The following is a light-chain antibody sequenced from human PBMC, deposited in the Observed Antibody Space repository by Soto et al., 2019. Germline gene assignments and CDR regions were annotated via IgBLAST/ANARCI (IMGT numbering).Light chain of an antibody. Sequence: QSVLTQSPSASGSPGQSVTISCTGTSSDVGGHNYVSWYQHHPGKAPKLLIYEVSKRPSGVPDRFSGSKSVNTASLTVSGLQAEDEAFYYCSSTAGNNNLVFGGGTKLTVL. CDR2: EVS. J-gene: IGLJ3*02. CDR3: SSTAGNNNLV. CDR1: SSDVGGHNY. V-gene: IGLV2-8*01.